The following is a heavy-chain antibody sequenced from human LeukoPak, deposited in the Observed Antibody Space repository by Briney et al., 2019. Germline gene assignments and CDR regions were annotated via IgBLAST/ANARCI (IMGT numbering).Heavy chain of an antibody. V-gene: IGHV3-23*01. CDR3: AKKYYYGSGSYLLYFDY. CDR1: GFPFSSYD. Sequence: GGSLRLSCAASGFPFSSYDMSWVRQAPGKGLEWVSVIIGSSGSTYYADSVNGRFTISRDNSKDTLYLQMNTLRAEDTAVYYCAKKYYYGSGSYLLYFDYWGQGSLVTVSS. D-gene: IGHD3-10*01. J-gene: IGHJ4*02. CDR2: IIGSSGST.